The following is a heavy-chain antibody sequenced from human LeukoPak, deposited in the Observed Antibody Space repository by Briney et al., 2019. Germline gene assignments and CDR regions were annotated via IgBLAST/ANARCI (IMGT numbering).Heavy chain of an antibody. Sequence: SETLSLTCAVYGDSFSDYYWSWIRQPPGKGLEWIGEINHSGSTNYSPSLKSRVTISVKTSKNQFSLKLTSVTAADTAVYYCARDDSRRYAYDYWGQGTLVTVSS. CDR1: GDSFSDYY. J-gene: IGHJ4*02. V-gene: IGHV4-34*01. CDR2: INHSGST. CDR3: ARDDSRRYAYDY. D-gene: IGHD6-13*01.